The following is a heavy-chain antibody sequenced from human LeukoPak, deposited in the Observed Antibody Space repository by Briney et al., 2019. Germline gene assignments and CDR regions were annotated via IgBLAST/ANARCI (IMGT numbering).Heavy chain of an antibody. J-gene: IGHJ4*02. Sequence: SETLSLTCTVSGGSISSSSYYWGWIRQPPGKGLEWIGSIYYSGSTYYNPSLKSRVTISVDTSKNQFSLKLSSVTAADTAVYYCARMGWQQRSQGSKFEYWGQGTLVTVSS. D-gene: IGHD6-13*01. CDR3: ARMGWQQRSQGSKFEY. CDR2: IYYSGST. V-gene: IGHV4-39*01. CDR1: GGSISSSSYY.